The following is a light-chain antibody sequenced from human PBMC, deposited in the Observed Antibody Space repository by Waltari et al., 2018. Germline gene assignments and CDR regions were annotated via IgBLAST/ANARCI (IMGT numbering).Light chain of an antibody. CDR1: SDINVSRYR. Sequence: QPVLTQPLSFSTSGASASFTCTLRSDINVSRYREYWYQQKPESPPRYLLSYYSDSYKYQGSGVPSRFSGSKDASVNAGLLLISGLQPEDEADYYCKTGYGNADIFGAGTRLTVL. CDR2: YYSDSYK. V-gene: IGLV5-37*01. CDR3: KTGYGNADI. J-gene: IGLJ2*01.